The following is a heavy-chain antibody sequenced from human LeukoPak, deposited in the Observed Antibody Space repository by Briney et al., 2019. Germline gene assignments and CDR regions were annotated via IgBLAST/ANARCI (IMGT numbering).Heavy chain of an antibody. D-gene: IGHD1-1*01. J-gene: IGHJ4*02. CDR3: ARAPNWKHFDY. Sequence: GSLRLSCAASGFTFDDYGMSWVRQPPGKGLEWIGEIYHSGTANYNPSLKSRVTISVDKSKNQFSLKLSSVTAADTAVYYCARAPNWKHFDYWGQGTLVTVSS. CDR1: GFTFDDYG. CDR2: IYHSGTA. V-gene: IGHV4-4*02.